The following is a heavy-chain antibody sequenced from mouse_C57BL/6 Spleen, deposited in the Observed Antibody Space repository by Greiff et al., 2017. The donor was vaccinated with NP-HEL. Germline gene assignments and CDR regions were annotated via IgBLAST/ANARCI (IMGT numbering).Heavy chain of an antibody. CDR1: GYTFTDYN. CDR2: INPNNGGT. D-gene: IGHD2-3*01. J-gene: IGHJ2*01. V-gene: IGHV1-22*01. CDR3: ARGEWLLRGYFDY. Sequence: VQLKESGPELVKPGASVKMSCKASGYTFTDYNMHWVKQSHGKSLEWIGYINPNNGGTSYNQKFKGKATLTVNKSSSTAYMELRSLTSEDSAVYYCARGEWLLRGYFDYWGQGTTLTVSS.